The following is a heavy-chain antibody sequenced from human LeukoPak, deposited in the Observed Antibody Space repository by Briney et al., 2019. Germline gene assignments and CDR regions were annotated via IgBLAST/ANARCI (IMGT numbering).Heavy chain of an antibody. V-gene: IGHV3-49*03. D-gene: IGHD3-22*01. CDR3: ARANSFASSGYYFDY. J-gene: IGHJ4*02. CDR2: IRSKTYRGTT. Sequence: GWSLRLSCTASGFTFGNYALIWFRQAPAKGLEWVAFIRSKTYRGTTEYAASVKGRFTISRDDSKSIAYLQMNSLKTEDTAVYYCARANSFASSGYYFDYWGQGTLVTVSS. CDR1: GFTFGNYA.